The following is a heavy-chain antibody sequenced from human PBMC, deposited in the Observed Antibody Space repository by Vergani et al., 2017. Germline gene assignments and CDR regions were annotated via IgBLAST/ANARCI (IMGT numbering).Heavy chain of an antibody. D-gene: IGHD6-13*01. CDR3: ARDNSATAGVFDY. Sequence: VQLQQWGAGLLKPSETLSLTCAVYGGSFSGYYWNWVRQAPGKGLEWVSSISSSSSYIYYADSVKGRFTISRDNAKNSLYLQMNSLRAEDTAVYYCARDNSATAGVFDYWGQGTLVTVSS. V-gene: IGHV3-21*01. CDR2: ISSSSSYI. CDR1: GGSFSGYY. J-gene: IGHJ4*02.